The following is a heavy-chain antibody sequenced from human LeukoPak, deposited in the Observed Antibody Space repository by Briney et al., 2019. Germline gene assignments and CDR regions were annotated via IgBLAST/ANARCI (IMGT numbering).Heavy chain of an antibody. V-gene: IGHV4-34*01. J-gene: IGHJ4*02. D-gene: IGHD1-26*01. CDR1: GGSFTAYT. CDR2: TTHSGSS. Sequence: SETLSLTCVVYGGSFTAYTWSWTRQSPGKGLEWIGETTHSGSSNYNPSLKSRVNISVDMAKNQFSLTLSSVTAADTAEYYCARMWPGRIGGSLGSSDYWGQGTLVTVSS. CDR3: ARMWPGRIGGSLGSSDY.